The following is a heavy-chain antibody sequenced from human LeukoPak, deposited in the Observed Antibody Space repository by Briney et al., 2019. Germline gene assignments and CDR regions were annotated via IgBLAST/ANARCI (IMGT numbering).Heavy chain of an antibody. CDR3: ARGLVWFGELYGMDV. J-gene: IGHJ6*02. CDR1: GYTFTSYA. V-gene: IGHV1-3*01. CDR2: INAGNGNT. Sequence: ASVKVSCKASGYTFTSYAMHWVRQAPGQRLEWMGWINAGNGNTKYSQKFQGRVTITRDTSASTAYMELSSLRSEDTAVYYCARGLVWFGELYGMDVWGQGTTVTVSS. D-gene: IGHD3-10*01.